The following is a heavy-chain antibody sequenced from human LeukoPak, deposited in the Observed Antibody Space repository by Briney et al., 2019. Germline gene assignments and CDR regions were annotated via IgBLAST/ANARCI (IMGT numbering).Heavy chain of an antibody. V-gene: IGHV3-48*04. CDR2: ISSSSSTI. CDR1: GFTFSSYS. J-gene: IGHJ4*02. CDR3: ARDTLFDY. Sequence: GGSLRLSCAASGFTFSSYSMNWVRQAPGKGLEWVSYISSSSSTIYYADSVKGRFTISRDNAKNSLYLQMNSLRAEDTAVYYCARDTLFDYWGQGTLVSVSS.